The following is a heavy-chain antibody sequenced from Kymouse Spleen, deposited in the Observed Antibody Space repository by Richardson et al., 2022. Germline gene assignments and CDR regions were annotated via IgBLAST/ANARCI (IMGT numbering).Heavy chain of an antibody. J-gene: IGHJ6*02. D-gene: IGHD3-10*01. CDR1: GFTFSSYG. V-gene: IGHV3-33*01. Sequence: QVQLVESGGGVVQPGRSLRLSCAASGFTFSSYGMHWVRQAPGKGLEWVAVIWYDGSNKYYADSVKGRFTISRDNSKNTLYLQMNSLRAEDTAVYYCARAPGSGGMDVWGQGTTVTVSS. CDR3: ARAPGSGGMDV. CDR2: IWYDGSNK.